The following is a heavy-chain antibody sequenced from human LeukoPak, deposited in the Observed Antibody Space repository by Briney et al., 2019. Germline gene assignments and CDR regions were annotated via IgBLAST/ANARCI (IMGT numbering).Heavy chain of an antibody. V-gene: IGHV3-74*01. D-gene: IGHD3-10*01. Sequence: GGSLRLSCAAPGFTFSSYWMHWVRQAPGKGLVWVSRINSDGSSTSYADSVKGRFTISRDNAKNTLYLQMNRLSAEDTAVYYCARDQGGSGSYHFDYWGQGTLVTVSS. J-gene: IGHJ4*02. CDR2: INSDGSST. CDR1: GFTFSSYW. CDR3: ARDQGGSGSYHFDY.